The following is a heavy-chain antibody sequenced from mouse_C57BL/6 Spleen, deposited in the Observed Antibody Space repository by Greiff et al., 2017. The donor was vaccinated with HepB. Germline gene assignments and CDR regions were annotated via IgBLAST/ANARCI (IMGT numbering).Heavy chain of an antibody. V-gene: IGHV1-50*01. CDR3: ARIIMDY. J-gene: IGHJ4*01. CDR2: IDPSDSYT. Sequence: QVQLQQPGAELVKPGAPVKLSCKASGYTFTSYWMQWVKQRPGQGLEWIGEIDPSDSYTNYNQKFKGKATLTVDTSSSTAYMQLSSLTSEDSAVYYCARIIMDYWGQGTSVTVSS. CDR1: GYTFTSYW.